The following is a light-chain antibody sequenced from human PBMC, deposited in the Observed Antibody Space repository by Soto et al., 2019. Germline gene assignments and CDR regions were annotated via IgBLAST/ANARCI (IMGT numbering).Light chain of an antibody. Sequence: EIVMTQSPATLSVSPGERATLSCRASPSVSNTLAWYQQKAGQAPRLLIYGASTRATGIPARFSGSGSGTEFTLTISSLQSEDFAVYYCQQYNNWPPWTFGQGTKVEIK. V-gene: IGKV3-15*01. CDR3: QQYNNWPPWT. CDR2: GAS. CDR1: PSVSNT. J-gene: IGKJ1*01.